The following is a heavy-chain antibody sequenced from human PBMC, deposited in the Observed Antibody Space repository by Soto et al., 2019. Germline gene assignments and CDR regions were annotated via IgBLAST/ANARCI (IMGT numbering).Heavy chain of an antibody. CDR2: ISGSGGST. J-gene: IGHJ1*01. D-gene: IGHD3-10*01. V-gene: IGHV3-23*01. CDR3: ANSQFLRYGLGSYYQNFQH. CDR1: GFTFSSYA. Sequence: EVQLLESGGGLVQPGGSLRLSCAASGFTFSSYAMSWVRQAPGKGLEWVSAISGSGGSTYYADSVKGRFTISRDNSKNTLYLQMNSLRAEDTAVYYCANSQFLRYGLGSYYQNFQHWGQGTLVTVSS.